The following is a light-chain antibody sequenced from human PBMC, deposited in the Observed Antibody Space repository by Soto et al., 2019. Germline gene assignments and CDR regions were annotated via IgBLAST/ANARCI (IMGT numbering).Light chain of an antibody. V-gene: IGKV3-20*01. CDR3: QHYYRLPPT. J-gene: IGKJ2*01. CDR2: GAS. Sequence: PGERATLSCRASQKIITYLAWYQQKPGQAPRLLIYGASTRATGVPDRLSGSGSGADFTLTINRLEPEDFAVYFCQHYYRLPPTYGQGTKLEV. CDR1: QKIITY.